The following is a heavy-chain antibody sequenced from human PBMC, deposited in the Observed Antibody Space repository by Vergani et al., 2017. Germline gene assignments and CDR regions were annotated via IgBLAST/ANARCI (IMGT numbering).Heavy chain of an antibody. D-gene: IGHD2-2*01. CDR2: IIPILGIA. Sequence: QVQLVQSGAEVKKPGSSVKVSCKASGGTFSSYAISWVRQAPGQGLEWMGRIIPILGIANYAQKFQGRVTITADKSTSTAYMELSSLRSEDTAVYYCARDGGPFRFPTSCQTYWGQGTLVTVSS. CDR3: ARDGGPFRFPTSCQTY. V-gene: IGHV1-69*04. CDR1: GGTFSSYA. J-gene: IGHJ4*02.